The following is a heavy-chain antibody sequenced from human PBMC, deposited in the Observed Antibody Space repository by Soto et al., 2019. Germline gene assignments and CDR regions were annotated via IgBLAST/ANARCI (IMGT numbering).Heavy chain of an antibody. D-gene: IGHD3-22*01. CDR1: GFTFSDYD. Sequence: EVQLVESGGGLVQPGGPLRLSCVASGFTFSDYDMNWVRQAPGKGLEWVSFISGRSNTIYYADSVKGRFTISRDNAKNSLYLLMNSLRAEDTGVYYCAREGDGSGFFSDFWGQGTLVTVSS. V-gene: IGHV3-48*01. CDR2: ISGRSNTI. CDR3: AREGDGSGFFSDF. J-gene: IGHJ4*02.